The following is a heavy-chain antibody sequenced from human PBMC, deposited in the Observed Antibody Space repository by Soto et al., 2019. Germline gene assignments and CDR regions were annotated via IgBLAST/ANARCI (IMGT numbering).Heavy chain of an antibody. V-gene: IGHV3-15*01. J-gene: IGHJ4*02. CDR2: IKSKTDGGTT. CDR1: GFTFSNAW. D-gene: IGHD6-6*01. Sequence: EVQLVESGGGLVEPGGYLRLSCSTSGFTFSNAWMTWVRQVPGKGLEWVGRIKSKTDGGTTDYAAPVKGRFTISRDDSKSTLYMQMNSLKTEDTAIYYCTGTYYSSSMRFDYWGQGTLVSVSS. CDR3: TGTYYSSSMRFDY.